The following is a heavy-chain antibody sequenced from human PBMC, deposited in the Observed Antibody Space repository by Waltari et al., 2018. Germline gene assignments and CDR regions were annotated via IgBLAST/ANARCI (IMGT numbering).Heavy chain of an antibody. CDR1: GGSFSGYY. D-gene: IGHD5-12*01. CDR3: ARGGYSGYEPRRWFDS. CDR2: RNYSGGT. V-gene: IGHV4-34*01. Sequence: QVQLQQWGAGLLKPSETLSLTCVVDGGSFSGYYWSWIRQPPEKGLEWIGERNYSGGTQYNPSLKRRVTISIDTSKNQFSLNLRSVTAADMGVYYCARGGYSGYEPRRWFDSWGQGTLVTVAS. J-gene: IGHJ5*01.